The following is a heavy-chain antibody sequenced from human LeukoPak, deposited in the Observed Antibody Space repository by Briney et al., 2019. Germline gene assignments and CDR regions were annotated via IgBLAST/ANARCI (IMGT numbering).Heavy chain of an antibody. V-gene: IGHV3-48*04. Sequence: GGSLRLSCAASGFTFSSYSMNWVRQAPGKGLEWVSYISSSSSTIYYADSVKGRFTISRDNVKNSLYLQMNSLRAEDTAVYYCARDAVDGGSSWTFYYGMDVWGQGTTVTVSS. D-gene: IGHD6-13*01. CDR1: GFTFSSYS. CDR2: ISSSSSTI. CDR3: ARDAVDGGSSWTFYYGMDV. J-gene: IGHJ6*02.